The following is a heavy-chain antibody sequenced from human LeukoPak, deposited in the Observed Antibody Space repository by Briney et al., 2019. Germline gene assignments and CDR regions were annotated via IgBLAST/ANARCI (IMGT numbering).Heavy chain of an antibody. CDR2: IHNDGSGT. Sequence: GGSLRLSCVASGFPFVKSWMHWVRQAPGKGLMWISRIHNDGSGTTYADSVKGRFTISRDNAKNTVFLQMNSLTVEDTATYYCVKDQNYQLRLWGQGTLVTVSS. J-gene: IGHJ4*02. V-gene: IGHV3-74*03. CDR1: GFPFVKSW. CDR3: VKDQNYQLRL. D-gene: IGHD2-2*01.